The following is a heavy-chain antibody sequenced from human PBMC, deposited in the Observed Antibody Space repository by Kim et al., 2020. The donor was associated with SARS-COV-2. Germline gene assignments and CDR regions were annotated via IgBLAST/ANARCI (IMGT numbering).Heavy chain of an antibody. V-gene: IGHV1-3*01. CDR3: ATTDYDFWSGYFDY. J-gene: IGHJ4*02. Sequence: SQKFQGRVTITRDTSASTAYMELSSLRSEDTAVYYCATTDYDFWSGYFDYWGQGTLVTVSS. D-gene: IGHD3-3*01.